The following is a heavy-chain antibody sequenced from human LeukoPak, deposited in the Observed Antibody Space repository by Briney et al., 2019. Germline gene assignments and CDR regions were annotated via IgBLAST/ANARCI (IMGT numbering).Heavy chain of an antibody. D-gene: IGHD3-9*01. CDR1: GFTFSSYA. CDR2: ISGSGGST. V-gene: IGHV3-23*01. J-gene: IGHJ4*02. Sequence: PGGSLRLSCAASGFTFSSYAMSWVRQAPGKGLEWVSAISGSGGSTYYADSVKGRFTISRDNSKNTLYLQMNSLRAEDTAVYYCAKDLVLRYFDWLSSLSFFDYWGQGTLVTVPS. CDR3: AKDLVLRYFDWLSSLSFFDY.